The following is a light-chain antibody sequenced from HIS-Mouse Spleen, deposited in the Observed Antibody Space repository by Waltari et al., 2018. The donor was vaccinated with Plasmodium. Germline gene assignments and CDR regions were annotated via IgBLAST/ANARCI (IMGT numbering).Light chain of an antibody. J-gene: IGLJ2*01. Sequence: QSALTQPPSASGSPGQSVPIPCTGTSSDVGGYNYASWYQQHPGKAPKLMIYEVSKRPSGVPDRFSGSKSGNTASLTVSGLQAEDEADYYCSSYAGSNNLVFGGGTKLTVL. CDR1: SSDVGGYNY. CDR2: EVS. CDR3: SSYAGSNNLV. V-gene: IGLV2-8*01.